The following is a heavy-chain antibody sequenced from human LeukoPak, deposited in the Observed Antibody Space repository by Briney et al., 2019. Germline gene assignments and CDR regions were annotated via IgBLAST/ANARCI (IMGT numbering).Heavy chain of an antibody. V-gene: IGHV3-9*01. CDR1: GFLFYDYA. D-gene: IGHD3-10*01. CDR2: ITWKRVFI. Sequence: TGGSLRLSCAATGFLFYDYAMQWVRDGPGGGVERVAGITWKRVFIPSAHSLKGRFTVSTDNAKNLVYLEINSLRHEDTALYYCAKDRSDGSGSYYRFYYYYMDVWGNGTTVTVSS. CDR3: AKDRSDGSGSYYRFYYYYMDV. J-gene: IGHJ6*03.